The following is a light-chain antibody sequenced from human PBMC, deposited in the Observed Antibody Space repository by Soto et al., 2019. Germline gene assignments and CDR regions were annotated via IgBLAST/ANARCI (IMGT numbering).Light chain of an antibody. V-gene: IGLV1-51*01. CDR1: SSNIGNNY. Sequence: QSVLTQPPSVSAAPGQKVTISCSGSSSNIGNNYVSWYQQLPGTAPKLLIYDNNKRPSGIPDRFSGSKSGTSATLGITGLQTGDEADYYCGTWDSSLSAVYVFGTGT. CDR3: GTWDSSLSAVYV. J-gene: IGLJ1*01. CDR2: DNN.